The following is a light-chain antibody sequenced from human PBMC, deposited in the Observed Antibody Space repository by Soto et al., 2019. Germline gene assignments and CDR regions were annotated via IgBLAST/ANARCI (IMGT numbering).Light chain of an antibody. CDR1: QSVSSN. Sequence: EIVMTQSPATLSVSPGESATLSCRASQSVSSNLAWYQQKPGQAPRLLIYGASTRATGIPARFSGRGSATEFSLTISSLQSQFCAVYSWQQCKDWPHPFGQGTKLEL. V-gene: IGKV3-15*01. CDR3: QQCKDWPHP. J-gene: IGKJ2*01. CDR2: GAS.